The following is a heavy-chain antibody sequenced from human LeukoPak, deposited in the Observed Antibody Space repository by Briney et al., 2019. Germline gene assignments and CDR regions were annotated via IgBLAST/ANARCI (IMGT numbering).Heavy chain of an antibody. V-gene: IGHV3-23*01. CDR3: AKTLN. CDR2: ISGSGGST. J-gene: IGHJ4*02. CDR1: GFTFNNYG. Sequence: GGTLRLSCEASGFTFNNYGMNWVRQAPGKGLEWVSRISGSGGSTDYADSVKGRFTISRDNSKNTLYLQMNSLRAEDTAVYYCAKTLNWGQGTLVTVSS.